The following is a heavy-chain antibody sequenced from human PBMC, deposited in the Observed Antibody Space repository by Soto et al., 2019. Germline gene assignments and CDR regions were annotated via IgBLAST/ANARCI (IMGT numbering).Heavy chain of an antibody. CDR2: ISGSGGST. D-gene: IGHD3-22*01. Sequence: GGSLRLSCAASGFTFSSYAMSWVRQAPGKGLEWVSAISGSGGSTYYADSVKGRFTISRDNSKNTLYLQMNSLRAEDTAVYYCARDPHYFYDSTGYYDYWGQGNLVTFSS. CDR1: GFTFSSYA. CDR3: ARDPHYFYDSTGYYDY. J-gene: IGHJ4*02. V-gene: IGHV3-23*01.